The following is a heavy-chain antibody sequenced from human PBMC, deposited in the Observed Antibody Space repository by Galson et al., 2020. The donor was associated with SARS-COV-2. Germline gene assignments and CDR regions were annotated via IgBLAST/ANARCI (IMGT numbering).Heavy chain of an antibody. CDR3: ARDGAIYYFHNRGWFDP. V-gene: IGHV3-74*01. Sequence: GESLKISCAASGFTFSSYWMHWVRQAPGKGLVWVSRIKSDGSSTSYADSVKGRFTISRDNAKNTLYLQMNSLRAEDTAVYYCARDGAIYYFHNRGWFDPWGQGTLVTVSS. CDR2: IKSDGSST. J-gene: IGHJ5*02. D-gene: IGHD3-22*01. CDR1: GFTFSSYW.